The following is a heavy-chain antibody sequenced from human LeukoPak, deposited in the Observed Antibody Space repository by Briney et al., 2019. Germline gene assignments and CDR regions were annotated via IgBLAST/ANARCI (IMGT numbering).Heavy chain of an antibody. CDR2: IYYSGST. V-gene: IGHV4-30-4*01. J-gene: IGHJ4*02. CDR3: AGVAGYGGNYYFDY. D-gene: IGHD4-23*01. CDR1: GGSISSGDYY. Sequence: SETLSLTCTVSGGSISSGDYYWSWIRQPPGKGLEWIGYIYYSGSTYYNPSLKSRVTISVDTSKNQFSLKLSSVTAADTAVYYCAGVAGYGGNYYFDYWGQGTLVTVSS.